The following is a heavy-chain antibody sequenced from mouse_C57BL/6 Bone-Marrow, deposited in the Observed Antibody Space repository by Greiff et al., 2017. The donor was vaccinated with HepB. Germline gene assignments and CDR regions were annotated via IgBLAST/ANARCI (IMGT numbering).Heavy chain of an antibody. CDR2: ISNGGGST. Sequence: DVMLVESGGGLVQPGGSLKLSCAASGFTFSDYYMYWVRQTPEKRLEWVAYISNGGGSTYYPDTVKGRFTISRDNAKNTLYLQMSRLKSEDTAMYYCARLDDYDEVFAYWGQGTLVTVSA. CDR1: GFTFSDYY. CDR3: ARLDDYDEVFAY. V-gene: IGHV5-12*01. D-gene: IGHD2-4*01. J-gene: IGHJ3*01.